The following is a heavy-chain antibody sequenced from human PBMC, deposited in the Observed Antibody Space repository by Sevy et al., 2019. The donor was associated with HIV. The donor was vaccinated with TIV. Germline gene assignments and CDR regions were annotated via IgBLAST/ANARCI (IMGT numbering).Heavy chain of an antibody. V-gene: IGHV3-49*04. CDR3: TRVEGATDWGMDV. CDR1: GFTFGDYT. Sequence: GGSLRLSCTASGFTFGDYTVSWVRRAPGKGLEWVGYRRSKSYGGTIEYAASVKGRFTISKDTSKSIAYLQMNSLKTEDTALYFCTRVEGATDWGMDVWGQGTTVTVSS. CDR2: RRSKSYGGTI. D-gene: IGHD1-26*01. J-gene: IGHJ6*02.